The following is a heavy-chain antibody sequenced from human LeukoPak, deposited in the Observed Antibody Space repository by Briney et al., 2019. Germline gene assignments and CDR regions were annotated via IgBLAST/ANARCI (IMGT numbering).Heavy chain of an antibody. J-gene: IGHJ5*02. D-gene: IGHD3/OR15-3a*01. CDR2: MFYTGST. V-gene: IGHV4-39*01. Sequence: KPSETLSLTCTVSGGSINSNTYYWGWIRQPPGKGLEWIGSMFYTGSTYYNPSLKSRVTISVDTSNNRFSLRLSSVTAADTALYYCARHLAPPFGLANWFDPWGQGTLVTVSS. CDR1: GGSINSNTYY. CDR3: ARHLAPPFGLANWFDP.